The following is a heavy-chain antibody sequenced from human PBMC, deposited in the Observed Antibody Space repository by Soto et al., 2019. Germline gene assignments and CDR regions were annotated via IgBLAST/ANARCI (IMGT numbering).Heavy chain of an antibody. CDR3: ARELEMATIFPFDY. V-gene: IGHV3-48*02. CDR2: ISSSSSTI. CDR1: GFTFSSYS. J-gene: IGHJ4*02. Sequence: GGSLRLSCAASGFTFSSYSMNWVRQAPGKGLEWVSYISSSSSTIYYADSVKGRFTISRDNAKNSLYLQMNSLRDEDTAVYYCARELEMATIFPFDYWGQGTLVTVSS. D-gene: IGHD5-12*01.